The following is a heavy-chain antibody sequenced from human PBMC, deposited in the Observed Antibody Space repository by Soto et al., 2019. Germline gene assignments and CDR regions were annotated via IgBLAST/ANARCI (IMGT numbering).Heavy chain of an antibody. V-gene: IGHV3-23*01. Sequence: GGSLRLSCAASGFSFSYYGMTWVRQAPGKGLEWVSGISNSGRSSTYADPVKGRFTTSRDNSKNMLYLQMNSLRAEDTAVYFCAKKSLVRGYLGYDDDNKWGQGTLVTVSS. D-gene: IGHD5-12*01. CDR2: ISNSGRSS. CDR3: AKKSLVRGYLGYDDDNK. CDR1: GFSFSYYG. J-gene: IGHJ4*02.